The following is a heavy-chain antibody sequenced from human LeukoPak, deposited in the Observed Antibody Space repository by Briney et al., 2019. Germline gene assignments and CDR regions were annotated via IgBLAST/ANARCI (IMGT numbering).Heavy chain of an antibody. J-gene: IGHJ6*03. CDR2: INSDGSST. D-gene: IGHD5-24*01. V-gene: IGHV3-74*01. CDR3: AREGMATILYYYYMDV. Sequence: GASVKVSCKASGYTFTSYYMHWVRQAPGKGLVWASRINSDGSSTGYADSVKGRFTISRDNAKNTLYLQMNSLRAEDTAVYYCAREGMATILYYYYMDVWGKGTTVTVSS. CDR1: GYTFTSYY.